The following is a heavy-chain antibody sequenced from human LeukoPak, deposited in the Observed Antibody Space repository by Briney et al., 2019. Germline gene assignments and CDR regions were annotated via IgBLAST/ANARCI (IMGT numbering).Heavy chain of an antibody. CDR3: ARLRAYYYDSSGYYNFDF. J-gene: IGHJ4*02. CDR2: IYYSGST. Sequence: SETLSLTCTVSLGSISSSSNYWGWIRQPPGKGLEWIGSIYYSGSTYYNPSLQSRVTISVDTSKNQFSLRLSSVTAADTAVYYCARLRAYYYDSSGYYNFDFWGQGTLVTVSS. V-gene: IGHV4-39*01. D-gene: IGHD3-22*01. CDR1: LGSISSSSNY.